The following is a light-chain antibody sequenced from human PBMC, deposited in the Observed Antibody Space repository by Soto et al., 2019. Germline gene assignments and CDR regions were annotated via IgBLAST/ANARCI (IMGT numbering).Light chain of an antibody. CDR1: QDIAAY. CDR2: AAS. J-gene: IGKJ5*01. CDR3: QQSYSTSIT. V-gene: IGKV1-8*01. Sequence: AIRMTQSPSSLSASTGDRVTITCRASQDIAAYLAWYQHKPGKAPKLLIYAASSLQSGVPSRFSGSGSGTDFTLTISSLQPEDFATYYCQQSYSTSITFGQGTRLEIK.